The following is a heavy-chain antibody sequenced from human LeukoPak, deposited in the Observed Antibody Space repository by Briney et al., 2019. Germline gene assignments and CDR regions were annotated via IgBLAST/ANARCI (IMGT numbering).Heavy chain of an antibody. CDR3: ARVKFPGGPEVTGVAYNWFDP. J-gene: IGHJ5*02. D-gene: IGHD1-20*01. V-gene: IGHV3-23*01. Sequence: GGSLRLSCAASGFTFSSYAMSWVRQAPGKGLEWVSAISGSGGSTYYADSVKGRFTISRDNSKNTLYLQMNSLRAEDTAVYYCARVKFPGGPEVTGVAYNWFDPWGQGTLVTVSS. CDR1: GFTFSSYA. CDR2: ISGSGGST.